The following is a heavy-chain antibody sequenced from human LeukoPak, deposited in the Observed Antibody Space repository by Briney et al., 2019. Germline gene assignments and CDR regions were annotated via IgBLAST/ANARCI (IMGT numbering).Heavy chain of an antibody. V-gene: IGHV4-34*01. D-gene: IGHD6-13*01. CDR1: GGSFSGYY. CDR2: INHSGST. Sequence: SETLSLTCAVYGGSFSGYYWSWMRHPPGRGLEGIGEINHSGSTNYNPPLKSRGTISVDTSKNQFSLKQRAVTAADTAVYYCARRDQRSSWDYLDDWGEGTLVTVSS. J-gene: IGHJ4*02. CDR3: ARRDQRSSWDYLDD.